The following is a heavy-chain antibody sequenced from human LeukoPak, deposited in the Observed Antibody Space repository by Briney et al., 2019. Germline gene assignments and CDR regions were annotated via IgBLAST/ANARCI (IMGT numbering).Heavy chain of an antibody. Sequence: ASVKVSCKASGGTFSSYAVSWVRQAPGQGLEWMGGIIPSTANYAQKFQGRVTITADESTSTAYVELSSLRSEDTAVYYCARGLGIAVAGKDYWGQGTLVTVSS. CDR3: ARGLGIAVAGKDY. J-gene: IGHJ4*02. V-gene: IGHV1-69*13. D-gene: IGHD6-19*01. CDR1: GGTFSSYA. CDR2: IIPSTA.